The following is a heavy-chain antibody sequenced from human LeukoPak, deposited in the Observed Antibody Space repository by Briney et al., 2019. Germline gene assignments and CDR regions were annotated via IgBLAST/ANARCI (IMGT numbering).Heavy chain of an antibody. CDR1: GFTFSSYS. V-gene: IGHV3-21*01. Sequence: PGGSLRLSCAASGFTFSSYSMNWVRQAPGKGLEWVSSISSSSSYIYYADSVKGRFTISRDNAKNSLYLQMNSLRAEDTAVYYCARDGDSVRDGYYFDYWGQGTLVTVSS. CDR2: ISSSSSYI. D-gene: IGHD3-10*01. J-gene: IGHJ4*02. CDR3: ARDGDSVRDGYYFDY.